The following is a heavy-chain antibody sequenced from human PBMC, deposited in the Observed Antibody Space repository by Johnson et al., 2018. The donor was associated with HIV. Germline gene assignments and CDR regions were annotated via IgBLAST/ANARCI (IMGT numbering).Heavy chain of an antibody. CDR1: GFTFSSYA. Sequence: QVLLVESGGGVVQPGRSLRLSCAASGFTFSSYAMHWVRQAPGKGLEWVAVISYDGSNKYYVDSVKGRFTISRDNAKNSLYLQMNSLRAEDTAVYYCAREEEWELTLVGVGAFDIWG. CDR3: AREEEWELTLVGVGAFDI. CDR2: ISYDGSNK. J-gene: IGHJ3*02. D-gene: IGHD1-26*01. V-gene: IGHV3-30*04.